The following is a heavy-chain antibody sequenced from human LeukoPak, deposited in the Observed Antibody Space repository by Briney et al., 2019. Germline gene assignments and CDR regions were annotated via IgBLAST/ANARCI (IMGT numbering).Heavy chain of an antibody. Sequence: GGSLRLSCAVSGFTFSIYAMSWIRQAPGEGLEWVSGINSGGTTYYADSVKGRFTISRDNSKNTLFLQMNSLRAEDTAIYYCAKGNDHVSTCIDHWGQGALVAVST. J-gene: IGHJ5*02. D-gene: IGHD3-16*01. CDR3: AKGNDHVSTCIDH. V-gene: IGHV3-23*01. CDR1: GFTFSIYA. CDR2: INSGGTT.